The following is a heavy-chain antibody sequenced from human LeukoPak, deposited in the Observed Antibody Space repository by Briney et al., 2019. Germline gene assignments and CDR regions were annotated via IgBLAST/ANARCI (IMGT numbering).Heavy chain of an antibody. Sequence: GGSLRLSCAASRFTFNNYDMHWVRPPTGKGLEWVSVIATAGATYYPGSVKGRFTISRDNAKNSLYLQVHSLRAGDTAVYYCTTEVTYYDFWSGHKSFDYWGQGTLVTVSS. J-gene: IGHJ4*02. D-gene: IGHD3-3*01. CDR1: RFTFNNYD. CDR3: TTEVTYYDFWSGHKSFDY. CDR2: IATAGAT. V-gene: IGHV3-13*01.